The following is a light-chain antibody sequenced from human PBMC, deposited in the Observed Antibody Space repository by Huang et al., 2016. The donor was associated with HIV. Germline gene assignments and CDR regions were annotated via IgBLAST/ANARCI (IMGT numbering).Light chain of an antibody. J-gene: IGKJ2*01. CDR1: QGIGDD. CDR3: LQDYSYPYT. V-gene: IGKV1-6*01. Sequence: IQMTQSPSSLSASVEDRVTITCRASQGIGDDLGWYQQKPGKAPKLLIYAASSLQNGVTSRFSGSGSGTDFTLTISSLQPEDSATYYCLQDYSYPYTFGQGTKLEIK. CDR2: AAS.